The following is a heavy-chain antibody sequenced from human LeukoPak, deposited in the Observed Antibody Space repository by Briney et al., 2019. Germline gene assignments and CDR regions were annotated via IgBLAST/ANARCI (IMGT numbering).Heavy chain of an antibody. CDR3: VKDRQYGDYGGGDFFDY. V-gene: IGHV3-43D*03. Sequence: GGSLSLSCEASGFIFEDYAMHWVRQVPRKGLEWVSVINSNGDTTNYGDSVKGRFSISRDNSKNSLYLQMNSLRTEDTALYYCVKDRQYGDYGGGDFFDYWGRGTLVTVSS. J-gene: IGHJ4*01. CDR2: INSNGDTT. CDR1: GFIFEDYA. D-gene: IGHD4-17*01.